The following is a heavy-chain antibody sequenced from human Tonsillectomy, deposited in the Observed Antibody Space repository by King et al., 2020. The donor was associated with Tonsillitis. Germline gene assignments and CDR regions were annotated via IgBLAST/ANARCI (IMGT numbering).Heavy chain of an antibody. V-gene: IGHV1-18*01. CDR1: GYTFSSYG. J-gene: IGHJ4*02. D-gene: IGHD2-15*01. CDR3: AGVGNLVYCRGGSCPTLAY. CDR2: ISAYNGNT. Sequence: QLVQSGAEVKKPGASVKVSCKASGYTFSSYGISWVRQAPGQGLEWMGWISAYNGNTNYVQKLQGRVTMTTDTSTSTAYMELRSLRSDDTAVYYCAGVGNLVYCRGGSCPTLAYGGQGTLVTVSS.